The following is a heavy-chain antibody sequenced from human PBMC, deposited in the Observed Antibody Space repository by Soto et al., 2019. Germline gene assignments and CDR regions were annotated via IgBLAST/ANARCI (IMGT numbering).Heavy chain of an antibody. D-gene: IGHD3-22*01. CDR2: ITTRGGRT. CDR1: GFSFSSYA. J-gene: IGHJ4*02. V-gene: IGHV3-23*01. CDR3: AKEYYYDPSGPYSDLYFDS. Sequence: PGGSLRLSCAASGFSFSSYAMSWVRQAPSQGLEWVSSITTRGGRTYYADSVRGRFTTSRDNFANALYLEMNSLRAEDTAIYYCAKEYYYDPSGPYSDLYFDSWGQGTLVTVSS.